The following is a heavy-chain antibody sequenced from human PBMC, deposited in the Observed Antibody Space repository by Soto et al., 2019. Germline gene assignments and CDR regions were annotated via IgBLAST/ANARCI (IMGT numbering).Heavy chain of an antibody. J-gene: IGHJ4*02. V-gene: IGHV4-34*01. Sequence: QVQLQQWGAGLLKPSETLSLTCAVYGGSFSGYYWSWIRQPPGKGLEWIGEINHSGSTNYNPSLKXRGXISVDTSKNQFSRKLSSVTAADTAVYYWARGRKDYWGQGTLVTVSS. CDR3: ARGRKDY. CDR1: GGSFSGYY. CDR2: INHSGST.